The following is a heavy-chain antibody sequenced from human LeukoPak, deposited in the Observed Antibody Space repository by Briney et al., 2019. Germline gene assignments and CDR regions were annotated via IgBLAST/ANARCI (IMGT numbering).Heavy chain of an antibody. J-gene: IGHJ4*02. D-gene: IGHD2-8*01. CDR2: ISAYNGNT. V-gene: IGHV1-18*01. CDR3: ARTRYCTNGVCTTKFDY. CDR1: GYTFTSYG. Sequence: ASVKVSCKASGYTFTSYGISWVRQAPGQGLEWMGWISAYNGNTNYAQKLQGRVTMTTDTSTSTAYMELRSLRSDDTAVYYCARTRYCTNGVCTTKFDYWGQGTLVTVSS.